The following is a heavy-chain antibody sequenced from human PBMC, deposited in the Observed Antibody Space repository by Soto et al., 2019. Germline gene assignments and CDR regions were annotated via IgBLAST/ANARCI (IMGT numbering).Heavy chain of an antibody. V-gene: IGHV3-30*18. J-gene: IGHJ4*02. CDR3: AKDYSGPADY. CDR1: GFTFSSYG. CDR2: ISCDGSN. D-gene: IGHD5-12*01. Sequence: GGSLRLSCAASGFTFSSYGMHWVRQAPGKGLEWVAVISCDGSNYYADSVKGRFTISRDNSKNTLYLQMNSLRAEDTAIYYCAKDYSGPADYWGQGT.